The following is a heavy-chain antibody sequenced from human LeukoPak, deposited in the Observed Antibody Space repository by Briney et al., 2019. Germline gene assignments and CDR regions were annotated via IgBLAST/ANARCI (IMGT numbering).Heavy chain of an antibody. V-gene: IGHV3-74*01. D-gene: IGHD1-26*01. Sequence: GGSLRLSCAASGFTFSSYWMHWVRQAPGKGLVWVSRINSDGSSTSYADSVKGRFTISRDNAKNTLYLQLNSLRAEDTAVYYCAKRVDSGNNYFDYWGQETLVTVSS. CDR2: INSDGSST. CDR3: AKRVDSGNNYFDY. CDR1: GFTFSSYW. J-gene: IGHJ4*02.